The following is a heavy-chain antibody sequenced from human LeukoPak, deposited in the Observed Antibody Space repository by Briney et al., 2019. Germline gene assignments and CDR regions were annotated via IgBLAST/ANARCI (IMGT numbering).Heavy chain of an antibody. CDR2: ITSSGGST. CDR1: GFNFYDYG. CDR3: AKRYYYDNSGLWDS. Sequence: PGGSLRLSCVASGFNFYDYGMSWVRQAPGKGLEWVSAITSSGGSTYYVDSVKGRFTISRDNSKNTLYLQVNSLRAEDTAVYYCAKRYYYDNSGLWDSWGQGTLVTVSS. V-gene: IGHV3-23*01. D-gene: IGHD3-22*01. J-gene: IGHJ4*02.